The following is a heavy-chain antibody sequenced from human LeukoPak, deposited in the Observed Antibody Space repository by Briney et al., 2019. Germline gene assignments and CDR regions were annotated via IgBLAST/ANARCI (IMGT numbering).Heavy chain of an antibody. J-gene: IGHJ4*02. D-gene: IGHD1-26*01. CDR3: ARGGSYNDY. CDR2: IYYSGST. V-gene: IGHV4-59*12. Sequence: SETLSLTCTVSGGSISSYYWSWIRQPPGKGLEWIGYIYYSGSTNYNPSLKSRVTISVDTSKNQFSLKLSSVTAADTAVYYCARGGSYNDYWGQGTLVTVSS. CDR1: GGSISSYY.